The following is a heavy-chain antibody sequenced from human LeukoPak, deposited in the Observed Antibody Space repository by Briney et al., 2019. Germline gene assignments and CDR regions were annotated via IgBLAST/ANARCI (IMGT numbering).Heavy chain of an antibody. CDR1: GFTFSSYW. CDR3: ARDVNYIYYGDYGGVGAFDI. J-gene: IGHJ3*02. V-gene: IGHV3-7*01. Sequence: PGGSLRLSCAASGFTFSSYWMSWVRQAPGKGLEWVANIKQDGSEKYYVDSVKGRFTISRDNAKNSLYLQMNSLRAEDTAVYYCARDVNYIYYGDYGGVGAFDIWGQGTMVTVSS. CDR2: IKQDGSEK. D-gene: IGHD4-17*01.